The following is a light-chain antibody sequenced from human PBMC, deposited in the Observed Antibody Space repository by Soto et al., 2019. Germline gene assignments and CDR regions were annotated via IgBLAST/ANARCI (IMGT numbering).Light chain of an antibody. Sequence: EIVMTQSPATLSVSPGETASLSCRASQSAGNFLAWYQQKPGQAPRLLIYGASTRATGIPARFSGSGSGTEFTLTINSLQADDFATYYCQQHNSFSITFGQGTRLEI. CDR1: QSAGNF. CDR2: GAS. J-gene: IGKJ5*01. CDR3: QQHNSFSIT. V-gene: IGKV3-15*01.